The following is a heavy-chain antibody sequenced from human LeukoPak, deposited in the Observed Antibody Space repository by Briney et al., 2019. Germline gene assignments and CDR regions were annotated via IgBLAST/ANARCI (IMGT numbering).Heavy chain of an antibody. J-gene: IGHJ4*02. CDR2: IYYSGSY. CDR1: GGSISSYY. Sequence: SETLSLICTVSGGSISSYYWSWIRQPPGKGLEWIGYIYYSGSYNYNPSLKSQVTRSVDKSKIQFSLKLSSVTDADMSVYYCARGIYSGYDYGYWGQGTLVTVSS. D-gene: IGHD5-12*01. V-gene: IGHV4-59*01. CDR3: ARGIYSGYDYGY.